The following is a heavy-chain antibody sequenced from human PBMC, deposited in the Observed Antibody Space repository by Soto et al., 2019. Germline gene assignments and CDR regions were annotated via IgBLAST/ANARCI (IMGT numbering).Heavy chain of an antibody. CDR2: IDPSDSYT. CDR3: ARRSSTAMGYYGMDV. V-gene: IGHV5-10-1*01. Sequence: PGESKRIWYKGSGYNFTSYWISWVRPIPGKGLEWMGRIDPSDSYTNYSPSFQGHVTISADKSISTAYLQWSSLKASDTAMYYCARRSSTAMGYYGMDVWGQGTTVTVSS. D-gene: IGHD2-2*01. J-gene: IGHJ6*02. CDR1: GYNFTSYW.